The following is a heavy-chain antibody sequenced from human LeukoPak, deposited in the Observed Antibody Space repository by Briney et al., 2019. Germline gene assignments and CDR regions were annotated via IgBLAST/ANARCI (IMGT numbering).Heavy chain of an antibody. CDR3: ARVGGIGAADWFDP. V-gene: IGHV4-31*03. CDR2: IYYSGST. J-gene: IGHJ5*02. D-gene: IGHD6-13*01. Sequence: SQTLSLTCTVSGGSISSSGFYWSWIRQHPGKGLEWIGYIYYSGSTSYNPSLKSRVTISVDTSKNQFSLKLSSVTAADTAVYYCARVGGIGAADWFDPWGQGTLVTVSS. CDR1: GGSISSSGFY.